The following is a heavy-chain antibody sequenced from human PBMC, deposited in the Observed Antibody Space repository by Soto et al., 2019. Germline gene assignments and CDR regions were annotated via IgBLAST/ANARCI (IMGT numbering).Heavy chain of an antibody. Sequence: PGESLKISCKGSGYSFTSYWISWVRQMPGKGLEWMGRIDPSDSYTNYSPSFQGHVTISADKSISTAYLQWSSLKASDTAMYYCASIAAATQGGYYYYGMDVWGQGTTVTVS. CDR2: IDPSDSYT. V-gene: IGHV5-10-1*01. CDR1: GYSFTSYW. CDR3: ASIAAATQGGYYYYGMDV. J-gene: IGHJ6*02. D-gene: IGHD6-13*01.